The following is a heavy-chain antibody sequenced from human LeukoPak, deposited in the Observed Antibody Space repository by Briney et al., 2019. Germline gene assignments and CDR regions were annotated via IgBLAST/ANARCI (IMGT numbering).Heavy chain of an antibody. J-gene: IGHJ4*02. V-gene: IGHV1-2*02. D-gene: IGHD6-13*01. CDR1: GYTFTGYY. CDR2: INPNSGGT. CDR3: ARALPSIAAAGIAPDY. Sequence: ASVKVSCKASGYTFTGYYMHWVRQAPGQGREWMGWINPNSGGTNYAQKFQGRVTMTRDTSISTAYMELSRLRSDDTAVYYCARALPSIAAAGIAPDYWGQGTLVTVSS.